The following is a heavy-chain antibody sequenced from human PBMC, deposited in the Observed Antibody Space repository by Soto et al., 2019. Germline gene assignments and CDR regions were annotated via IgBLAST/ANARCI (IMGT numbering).Heavy chain of an antibody. Sequence: QITLKESGPTLVKPTQTLTLTCTFSGFSLSTSGVGVGWIRQPPGKALEWLALIYWDDDKRYSPSLKSRLTNTKDTSINHVVLTMTNLGPVDTATYYCVNRGGGSYWYYFDSWAQGTLVTVSS. V-gene: IGHV2-5*02. CDR1: GFSLSTSGVG. CDR3: VNRGGGSYWYYFDS. CDR2: IYWDDDK. J-gene: IGHJ4*02. D-gene: IGHD1-26*01.